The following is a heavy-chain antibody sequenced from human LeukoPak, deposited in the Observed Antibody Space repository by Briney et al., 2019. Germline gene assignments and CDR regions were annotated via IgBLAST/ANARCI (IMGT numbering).Heavy chain of an antibody. CDR3: AKDPGYQVVYCFDY. D-gene: IGHD2-2*01. Sequence: AGGSLRLSCAASGFTFSSYSMSWVRQAPGKGLEWVSGISGSGGSTDYADSVKGRFTISRDNSKNTLYLQMNSLRVKDTAVYYCAKDPGYQVVYCFDYWGQGTLVTVSS. J-gene: IGHJ4*02. CDR1: GFTFSSYS. V-gene: IGHV3-23*01. CDR2: ISGSGGST.